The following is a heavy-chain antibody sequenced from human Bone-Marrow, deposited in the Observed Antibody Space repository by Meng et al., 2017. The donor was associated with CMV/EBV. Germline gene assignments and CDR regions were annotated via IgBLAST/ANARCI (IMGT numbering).Heavy chain of an antibody. CDR1: GYTFTGYY. V-gene: IGHV1-2*02. CDR2: INPNSGGT. CDR3: AREFGRTVTTTYGMDV. D-gene: IGHD4-17*01. J-gene: IGHJ6*02. Sequence: ASVKVSXKASGYTFTGYYMHWVRQAPGQGLEWMGWINPNSGGTNYAQKFQGRVTMTRDTSISTAYMELSSLRSEDTAVYYCAREFGRTVTTTYGMDVWGRGTTVTVSS.